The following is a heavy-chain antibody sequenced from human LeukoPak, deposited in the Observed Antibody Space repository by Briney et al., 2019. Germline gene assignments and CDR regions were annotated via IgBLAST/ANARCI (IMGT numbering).Heavy chain of an antibody. J-gene: IGHJ2*01. V-gene: IGHV1-69*13. CDR3: ARGKPMVVTLSRYFDF. CDR1: GGTFSSYA. CDR2: IIPIFGTA. D-gene: IGHD4-23*01. Sequence: SVKVSCKASGGTFSSYAISWVRQAPGQGLEWMGGIIPIFGTANYAQKFQGRVTITADESTSTAYMELSSLRSEDTAVYYCARGKPMVVTLSRYFDFWGRGTLATVSS.